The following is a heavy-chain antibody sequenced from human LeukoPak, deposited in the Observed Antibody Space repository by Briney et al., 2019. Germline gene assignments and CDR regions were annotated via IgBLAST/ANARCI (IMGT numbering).Heavy chain of an antibody. CDR2: ISHSGNYT. J-gene: IGHJ4*02. CDR1: GFTFTNYA. V-gene: IGHV3-23*01. D-gene: IGHD1-26*01. CDR3: AKDRRLVWQLLPSYFDA. Sequence: PGGSLRLSCAASGFTFTNYAMTWVRLAPGKGLEWVSAISHSGNYTYYADSVKGRFTISRDNSKNTLYLQMDSLRAEDTAVYYCAKDRRLVWQLLPSYFDAWGQGTLVTVSS.